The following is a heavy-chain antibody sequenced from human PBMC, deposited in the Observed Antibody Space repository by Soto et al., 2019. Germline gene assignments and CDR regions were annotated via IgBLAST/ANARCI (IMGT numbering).Heavy chain of an antibody. Sequence: QVQLQESGPGLVKPSQTLSLTCTVSGGSISSGDYYWSWIRQPPGKGLEWIGYIYYSGSTYYNPSLKSRVTIALDTSKSQFSLKLSSVTAADTAVYYCARGYYDSSGYYGLDYWGQGTLVTVSS. V-gene: IGHV4-30-4*01. J-gene: IGHJ4*02. CDR3: ARGYYDSSGYYGLDY. CDR1: GGSISSGDYY. CDR2: IYYSGST. D-gene: IGHD3-22*01.